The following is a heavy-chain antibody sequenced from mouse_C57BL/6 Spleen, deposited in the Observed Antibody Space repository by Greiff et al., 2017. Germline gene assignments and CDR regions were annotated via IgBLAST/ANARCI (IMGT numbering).Heavy chain of an antibody. Sequence: VKVVESGPGLVAPSQSLSITCTVSGFSLTSYGVSWVRQPPGKGLEWLGVIWGDGSTNYHSALISRLSISKDNSKSQVFLKLNSLQTDDTATYYCAGWLEDWYFDVWGTGTTVTVSS. V-gene: IGHV2-3*01. D-gene: IGHD2-3*01. CDR2: IWGDGST. CDR1: GFSLTSYG. CDR3: AGWLEDWYFDV. J-gene: IGHJ1*03.